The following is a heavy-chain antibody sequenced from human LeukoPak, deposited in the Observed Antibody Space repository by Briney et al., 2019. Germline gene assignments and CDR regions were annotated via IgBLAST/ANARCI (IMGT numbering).Heavy chain of an antibody. CDR2: INHSGST. CDR3: ARGVQWLVSPYYYYGMDV. D-gene: IGHD6-19*01. J-gene: IGHJ6*02. V-gene: IGHV4-34*01. CDR1: GGSFSGYY. Sequence: PSETLSLTCAVYGGSFSGYYWSWIRQPPGKGLEWMGEINHSGSTNYNPSLKSRVTISVDTSKNQFSLKLSSVTAADTAVYYCARGVQWLVSPYYYYGMDVWGQGTTVTVSS.